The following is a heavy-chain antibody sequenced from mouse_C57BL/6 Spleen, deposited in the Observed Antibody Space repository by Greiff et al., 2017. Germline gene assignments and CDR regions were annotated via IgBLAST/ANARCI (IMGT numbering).Heavy chain of an antibody. CDR1: GFTFSDYG. CDR2: ISSGSSTI. CDR3: ARRPPDY. J-gene: IGHJ4*01. Sequence: DVMLVESGGGLVKPGGSLKLSCAASGFTFSDYGMHWVRQAPEKGLEWVAYISSGSSTIYYADTVKGRFTISRDKAKNTLFLQMTSLRSEDTAMYYCARRPPDYWGQGTSVTVSS. D-gene: IGHD6-1*01. V-gene: IGHV5-17*01.